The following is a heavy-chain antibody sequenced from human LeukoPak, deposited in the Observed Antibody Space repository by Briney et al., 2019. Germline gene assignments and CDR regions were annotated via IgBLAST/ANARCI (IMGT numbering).Heavy chain of an antibody. CDR1: GYTFTGDG. Sequence: GASVKVSCKASGYTFTGDGIGWVRQGPGQGLEWMGWISVYNGNPNYAQKFQGRLTMSTDTSTSTAYMELRSLRSDDTAVYYCARVSPSAASDYWGQGTLVTVLS. J-gene: IGHJ4*02. CDR2: ISVYNGNP. D-gene: IGHD6-13*01. V-gene: IGHV1-18*01. CDR3: ARVSPSAASDY.